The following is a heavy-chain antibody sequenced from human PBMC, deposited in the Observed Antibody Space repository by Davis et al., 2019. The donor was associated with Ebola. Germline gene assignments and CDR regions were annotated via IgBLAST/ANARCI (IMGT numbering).Heavy chain of an antibody. CDR3: VGGRWLI. J-gene: IGHJ3*02. Sequence: SETLSLTCTVSGGSISSYYWSWIRQPPGKGLEWIGEINHSGSTNYNPSLKSRVTISVDTSKNQFSLKLGSVIAADTAVYYCVGGRWLIWGRGTMVTVSS. V-gene: IGHV4-34*06. CDR2: INHSGST. D-gene: IGHD5-24*01. CDR1: GGSISSYY.